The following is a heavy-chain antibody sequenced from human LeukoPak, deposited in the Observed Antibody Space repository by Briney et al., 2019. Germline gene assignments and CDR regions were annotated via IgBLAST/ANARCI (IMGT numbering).Heavy chain of an antibody. J-gene: IGHJ4*02. V-gene: IGHV1-2*02. CDR2: INPKSGGT. CDR1: GYTFTAYY. CDR3: ARDRSVVAVGAYFDY. D-gene: IGHD1-26*01. Sequence: ASVKVSCKASGYTFTAYYMHWVRQAPGQGLEWMGWINPKSGGTNYAQKFQGRVTMTRDTSTSTTYMDLSTRRSDDTAVYYCARDRSVVAVGAYFDYWGQGTLVTVSS.